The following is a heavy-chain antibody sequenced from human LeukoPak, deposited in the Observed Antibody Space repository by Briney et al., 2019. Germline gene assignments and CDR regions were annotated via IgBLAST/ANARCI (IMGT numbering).Heavy chain of an antibody. J-gene: IGHJ4*02. CDR2: ISGSGGST. V-gene: IGHV3-23*01. CDR3: AKDRGIISDY. D-gene: IGHD3-10*01. CDR1: GFTFSSYG. Sequence: GGSLRLSCAASGFTFSSYGMSWVRQAPGRGLEWVSAISGSGGSTYYADSVRGRFTISRDNSKNTLYLQMNSLRAEDTAVYYCAKDRGIISDYWGQGTLVTVSS.